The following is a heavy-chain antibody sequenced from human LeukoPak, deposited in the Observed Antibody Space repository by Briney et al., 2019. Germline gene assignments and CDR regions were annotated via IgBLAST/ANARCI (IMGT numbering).Heavy chain of an antibody. J-gene: IGHJ6*03. Sequence: ASVKVSCKASGYTFTSYYMHWVRQAPGQGLEWMGIINPSGGSTSYAQKLQGRVTMTTDTSTSTAYMELRSLRSDDTAVYYCARTYYDFWSGSYYYYYYYMDVWGKGTTVTVSS. V-gene: IGHV1-46*01. CDR2: INPSGGST. D-gene: IGHD3-3*01. CDR3: ARTYYDFWSGSYYYYYYYMDV. CDR1: GYTFTSYY.